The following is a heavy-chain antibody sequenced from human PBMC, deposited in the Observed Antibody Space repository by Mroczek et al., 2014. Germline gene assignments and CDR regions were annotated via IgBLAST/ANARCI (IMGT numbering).Heavy chain of an antibody. J-gene: IGHJ5*02. Sequence: QVQLQESGPGLVKPSQTLSLTCTVSGGSISSGGYYWSWIRQHPGKGLEWIGYIYYSGSTYYNPSLKSRVTISVDTSKNQFSLKLSSVTAADTAVYYCARDIVVVPAAIPGIGRGWFDPWGQGTLVTVS. V-gene: IGHV4-31*03. D-gene: IGHD2-2*02. CDR2: IYYSGST. CDR1: GGSISSGGYY. CDR3: ARDIVVVPAAIPGIGRGWFDP.